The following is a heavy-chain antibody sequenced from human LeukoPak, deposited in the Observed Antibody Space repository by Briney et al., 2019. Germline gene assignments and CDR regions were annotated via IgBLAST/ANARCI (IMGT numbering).Heavy chain of an antibody. V-gene: IGHV3-7*01. D-gene: IGHD5-24*01. Sequence: GGSRRLSCPASGFTFSDNWMTWARQAPGKGLEWVADIKEDGSVKKYVDSVKGRFTISRDNAKNSLYVQMNSLTADDTGVYYCARGPHREASTYWGQGTLVTVSS. CDR2: IKEDGSVK. J-gene: IGHJ4*02. CDR1: GFTFSDNW. CDR3: ARGPHREASTY.